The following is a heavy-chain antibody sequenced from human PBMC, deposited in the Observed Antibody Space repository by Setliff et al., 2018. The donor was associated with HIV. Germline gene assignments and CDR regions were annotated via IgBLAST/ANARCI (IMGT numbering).Heavy chain of an antibody. CDR1: GFTLSSFA. V-gene: IGHV3-30*04. D-gene: IGHD2-15*01. CDR3: ARDSGGTSPY. Sequence: GGSLRLSCAASGFTLSSFAIHWVRQAPGKGLEWVAVISYDGSTKYYADSVKGRFFISRDNAKSSLYLQMNSLRAEDTAVYYCARDSGGTSPYWGQGTLVTVSS. CDR2: ISYDGSTK. J-gene: IGHJ4*02.